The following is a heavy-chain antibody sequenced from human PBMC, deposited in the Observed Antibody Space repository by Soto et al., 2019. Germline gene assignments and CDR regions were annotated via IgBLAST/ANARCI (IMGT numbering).Heavy chain of an antibody. Sequence: QVTLKESGPVLVKPTETLTLTCTVSGFSLSNARMGVSWIRQPPGKALEWLAHIFSNDEKSYSPSLKSRLTISKDTSKSQVVLTMTNMDPVDTATYYCARCYDFNYYYYMDVWGKGTTVTVSS. CDR2: IFSNDEK. J-gene: IGHJ6*03. CDR3: ARCYDFNYYYYMDV. CDR1: GFSLSNARMG. D-gene: IGHD5-12*01. V-gene: IGHV2-26*01.